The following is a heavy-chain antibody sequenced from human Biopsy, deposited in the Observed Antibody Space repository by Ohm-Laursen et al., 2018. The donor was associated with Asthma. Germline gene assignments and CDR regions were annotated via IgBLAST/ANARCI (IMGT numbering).Heavy chain of an antibody. CDR3: AREVKMAY. CDR2: ISGSGGST. Sequence: SLRLSCSASGFPISNYGMHWVRQAPGKGLEWVSAISGSGGSTYYADSVKGRFTISRDNSKNTLFLQMNSLRAEDTAVYYSAREVKMAYWGRGTLVTVSS. CDR1: GFPISNYG. V-gene: IGHV3-23*01. D-gene: IGHD2-8*01. J-gene: IGHJ4*02.